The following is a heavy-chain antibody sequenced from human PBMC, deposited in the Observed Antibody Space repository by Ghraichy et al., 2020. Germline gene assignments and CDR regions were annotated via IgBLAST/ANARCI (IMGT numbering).Heavy chain of an antibody. V-gene: IGHV3-23*01. Sequence: LSLTCAASGFTFSSYAMSWVRQAPGKGLEWVSAISGSGGSTYYADSVKGRFTISRDNSKNTLYLQMNSLRAEDTAVYYCAKVPPNFYGSGSYFDYWGQGTLVTVSS. CDR2: ISGSGGST. CDR3: AKVPPNFYGSGSYFDY. J-gene: IGHJ4*02. D-gene: IGHD3-10*01. CDR1: GFTFSSYA.